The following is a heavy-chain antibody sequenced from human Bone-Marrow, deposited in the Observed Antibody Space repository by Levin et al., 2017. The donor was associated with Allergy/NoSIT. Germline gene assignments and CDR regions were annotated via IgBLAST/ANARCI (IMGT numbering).Heavy chain of an antibody. D-gene: IGHD6-19*01. J-gene: IGHJ6*02. Sequence: SETLSLTCTVSGGSISSSSYYWGWIRQPPGKGLEWIGSIYYSGSTYYNPSLKSRVTISVDTSKNQFSLKLSSVTAADTAVYYCARRWARGIAVAGIPYYYYYYGMDGWGQGTTVTVSS. V-gene: IGHV4-39*01. CDR3: ARRWARGIAVAGIPYYYYYYGMDG. CDR2: IYYSGST. CDR1: GGSISSSSYY.